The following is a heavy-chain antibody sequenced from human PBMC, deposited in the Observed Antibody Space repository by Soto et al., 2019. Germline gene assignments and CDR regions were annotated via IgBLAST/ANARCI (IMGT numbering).Heavy chain of an antibody. Sequence: QVQLQESGPGLVRPSGTLSLTCDVSGDSISSFNWWRWVRQPPGKGLGWSGVMYHSGSTNYNPSLQQRVTISVDKSNNQFFLDVTSVPAADTAVYYCARLHMITFGGHVYRPCDMWGQGRMVTVSS. CDR2: MYHSGST. CDR1: GDSISSFNW. V-gene: IGHV4-4*02. D-gene: IGHD3-16*01. CDR3: ARLHMITFGGHVYRPCDM. J-gene: IGHJ3*02.